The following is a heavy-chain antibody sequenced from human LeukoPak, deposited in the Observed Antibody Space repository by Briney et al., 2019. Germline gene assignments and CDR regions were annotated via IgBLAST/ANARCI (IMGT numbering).Heavy chain of an antibody. D-gene: IGHD3-9*01. CDR2: MSPNSGDT. J-gene: IGHJ4*02. CDR3: ARDQGLTGYFDY. CDR1: GYTFTSYD. Sequence: ASVKVSCKASGYTFTSYDFNWVRQATGQRPEWMGWMSPNSGDTGYAQKFQGRVTMTRDTSTSTVYMELSSLRSEDTAVYFCARDQGLTGYFDYWGQGTLVTVSS. V-gene: IGHV1-8*01.